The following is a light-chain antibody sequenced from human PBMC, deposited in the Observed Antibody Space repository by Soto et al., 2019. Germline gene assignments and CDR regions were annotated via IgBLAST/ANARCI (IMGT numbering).Light chain of an antibody. CDR1: QEINNY. J-gene: IGKJ1*01. Sequence: DFQMTQSPSSLSASVGDRVIITCRASQEINNYLAWYQQKPGRAPNLMIYAASTLQTGVQSRFSGSGSGTDFTLTISSLKPEDVATYYCQKYTTGPWAFGQGTKLDI. V-gene: IGKV1-27*01. CDR3: QKYTTGPWA. CDR2: AAS.